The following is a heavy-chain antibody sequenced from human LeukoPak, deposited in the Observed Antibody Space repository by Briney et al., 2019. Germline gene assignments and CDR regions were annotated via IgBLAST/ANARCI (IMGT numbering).Heavy chain of an antibody. J-gene: IGHJ4*02. CDR2: IKQDGSDK. V-gene: IGHV3-7*01. D-gene: IGHD5-18*01. Sequence: QSGGSLRLSCAASGFTFNTYWMSWVRQAPGKGLEWVANIKQDGSDKYYVDSVKGRFTISRDNAKNSLYLQMNSLRAEDTAVYYCARMGIQLWSYFDYWGQGTLVTVSS. CDR3: ARMGIQLWSYFDY. CDR1: GFTFNTYW.